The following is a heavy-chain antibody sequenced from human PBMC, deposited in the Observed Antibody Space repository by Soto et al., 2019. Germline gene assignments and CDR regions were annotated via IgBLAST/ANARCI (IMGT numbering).Heavy chain of an antibody. J-gene: IGHJ4*02. V-gene: IGHV3-15*07. CDR3: TTGHWNSGGVFHY. D-gene: IGHD2-15*01. Sequence: EVQLVESGGGLVKPGGSLRLSCAASGFTFINVWMNWVCQAPGKGLEWVGRIKSKSDGGTTDYAAPVKGRFTISRDDSKNTLYLQMDSLKTEDTAVYYCTTGHWNSGGVFHYWGQGTLVTVSS. CDR1: GFTFINVW. CDR2: IKSKSDGGTT.